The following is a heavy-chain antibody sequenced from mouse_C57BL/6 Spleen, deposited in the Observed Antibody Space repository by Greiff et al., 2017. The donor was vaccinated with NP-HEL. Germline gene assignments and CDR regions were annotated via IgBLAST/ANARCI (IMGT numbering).Heavy chain of an antibody. CDR2: IWGDGST. CDR3: AKPSSHYSNYEAYYYAMDY. D-gene: IGHD2-5*01. V-gene: IGHV2-3*01. J-gene: IGHJ4*01. Sequence: VKLMESGPGLVAPSQSLSITCTVSGFSLTSYGVSWVRQPPGKGLEWLGVIWGDGSTNYHSALISRLSISKDNSKSQVFLKLNSLQTDDTATYYCAKPSSHYSNYEAYYYAMDYWGQGTSVTVSS. CDR1: GFSLTSYG.